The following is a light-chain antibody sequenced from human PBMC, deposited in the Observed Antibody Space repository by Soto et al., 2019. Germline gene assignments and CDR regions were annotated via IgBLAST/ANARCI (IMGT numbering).Light chain of an antibody. J-gene: IGKJ4*01. CDR3: QPYNSYSLT. CDR2: KAS. V-gene: IGKV1-6*01. CDR1: QGIRND. Sequence: AIKMTQSPSSLSASVGDRVTITCRASQGIRNDLGWYQQKPGKAPTVLIYKASSLESGVPSRFSGSGSGPEFTLTISSLQPEDFATYYCQPYNSYSLTFGGGTKVDIK.